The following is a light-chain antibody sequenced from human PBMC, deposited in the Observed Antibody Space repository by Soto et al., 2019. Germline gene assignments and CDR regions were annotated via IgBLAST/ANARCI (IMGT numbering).Light chain of an antibody. CDR3: QSYDTGLSGSV. V-gene: IGLV1-40*01. Sequence: QSVLTQPPSVYGAPGQRVTISCTGSSSNIGAGYDVHWYQHLPGTAPKLLIYGNNNRPSGVPDRFSGSKSGTSASLAITGLQAEDEADYYCQSYDTGLSGSVFGGGTELTVL. CDR2: GNN. J-gene: IGLJ2*01. CDR1: SSNIGAGYD.